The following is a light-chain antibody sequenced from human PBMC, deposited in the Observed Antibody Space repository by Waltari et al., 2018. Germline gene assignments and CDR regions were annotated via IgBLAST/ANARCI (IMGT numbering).Light chain of an antibody. V-gene: IGKV1-39*01. CDR2: AAS. Sequence: SPPSLAASVGDSVNITCRASQTIRNYLNWYQQRPGKAPKLLISAASSLQSGVPSRFSGSGSGTDFALTISSLQPEDFASYHCQETYTTLFTFGPGTKVEIK. J-gene: IGKJ3*01. CDR1: QTIRNY. CDR3: QETYTTLFT.